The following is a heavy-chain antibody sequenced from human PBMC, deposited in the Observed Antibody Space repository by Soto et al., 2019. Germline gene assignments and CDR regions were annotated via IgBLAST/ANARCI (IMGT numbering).Heavy chain of an antibody. CDR1: GFTFSSYA. J-gene: IGHJ6*02. CDR2: ISGSGGST. CDR3: ATTPDIVLTVYEGADYGMDV. Sequence: QPGGSLRLSCAASGFTFSSYAMSWVRQAPGKGLEWVSAISGSGGSTYYADSVKGRFTISRDNSKNTLYLQMNSLRAEDTAVYYCATTPDIVLTVYEGADYGMDVWGQGTTVTVSS. D-gene: IGHD2-8*01. V-gene: IGHV3-23*01.